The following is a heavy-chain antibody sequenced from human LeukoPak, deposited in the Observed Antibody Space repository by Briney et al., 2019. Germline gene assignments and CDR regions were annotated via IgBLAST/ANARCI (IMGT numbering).Heavy chain of an antibody. J-gene: IGHJ4*02. Sequence: GETLKISCKVSGYIFTNYWIGWVRQMPGKGLEWMGTIDPNDSYSNYSPSFQGHVTISADKSIDTAYLQWSSLKASDTAMYYCARHVPRPDYYYDISGYFGYWGQGTLVTVSS. V-gene: IGHV5-10-1*01. CDR1: GYIFTNYW. CDR3: ARHVPRPDYYYDISGYFGY. CDR2: IDPNDSYS. D-gene: IGHD3-22*01.